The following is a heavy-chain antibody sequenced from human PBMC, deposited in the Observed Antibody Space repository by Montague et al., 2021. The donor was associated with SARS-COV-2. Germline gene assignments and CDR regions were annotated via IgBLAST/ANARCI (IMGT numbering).Heavy chain of an antibody. CDR3: ARALSFSNWFDP. Sequence: SLRLACAASGFTVSSNHMNWVRQAPGKGLEWVSVIYSGGTTYYADSVKGRFTISRDNSKNTLYLQMNSLRAEDTAVYYCARALSFSNWFDPWGQGTLVTVSS. CDR2: IYSGGTT. D-gene: IGHD2-2*01. CDR1: GFTVSSNH. V-gene: IGHV3-66*01. J-gene: IGHJ5*02.